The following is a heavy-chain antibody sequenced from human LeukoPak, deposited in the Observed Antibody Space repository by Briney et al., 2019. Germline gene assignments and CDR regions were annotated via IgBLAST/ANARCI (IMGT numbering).Heavy chain of an antibody. J-gene: IGHJ3*02. CDR2: ISSSSYI. Sequence: GGSLRLSCAASGFTFSSYSMNWVRQAPGKGLEWVSSISSSSYIYYADSVKGRFTISRDNAKNSLYLQMNSLRAEDTAVYYCARDHSSWYNSGAFDIWGQGTMVTVSS. CDR1: GFTFSSYS. D-gene: IGHD6-13*01. CDR3: ARDHSSWYNSGAFDI. V-gene: IGHV3-21*01.